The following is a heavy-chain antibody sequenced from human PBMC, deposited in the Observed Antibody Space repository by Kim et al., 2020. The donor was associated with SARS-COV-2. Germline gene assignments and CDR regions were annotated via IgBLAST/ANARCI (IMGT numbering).Heavy chain of an antibody. V-gene: IGHV1-18*04. CDR2: ISAYNGNT. D-gene: IGHD3-10*01. CDR3: ARDGQVRGVRGYYGMDV. J-gene: IGHJ6*02. Sequence: ASVKVSCKASGYTFTSYGISWVRQAPGQGLEWMGWISAYNGNTNYAQKLQGRVTMTTDTSTSTAYMDLRSLRSDDTAVYYCARDGQVRGVRGYYGMDVWGQGTTVTVSS. CDR1: GYTFTSYG.